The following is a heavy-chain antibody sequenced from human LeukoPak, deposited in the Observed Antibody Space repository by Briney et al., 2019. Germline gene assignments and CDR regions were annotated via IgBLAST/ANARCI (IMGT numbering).Heavy chain of an antibody. Sequence: SETLSLTCTVSGGSISSSDYYWGWIRQPPGKGLEWIGSIYYSGTPYYNPSLKSRVNIAVDTSKKQFSLNLSSVTAADTAVCYCARGVYSSSSLFYYYYYYMDVWGKGTTVTVSS. V-gene: IGHV4-39*07. CDR2: IYYSGTP. CDR1: GGSISSSDYY. D-gene: IGHD6-6*01. J-gene: IGHJ6*03. CDR3: ARGVYSSSSLFYYYYYYMDV.